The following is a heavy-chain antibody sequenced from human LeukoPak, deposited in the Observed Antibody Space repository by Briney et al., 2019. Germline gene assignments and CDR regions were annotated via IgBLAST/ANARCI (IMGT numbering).Heavy chain of an antibody. V-gene: IGHV3-23*01. CDR3: AKGQYLFDY. J-gene: IGHJ4*02. CDR1: GFTFRSHA. Sequence: GGSLRLSCVDSGFTFRSHAMSWVRQAPEKGLEFVSGIYENGGTTYYADSVKGRFSISRDNSKNTLYLQMNSLRAEDTAVYYCAKGQYLFDYWGQGTLVTVSS. CDR2: IYENGGTT. D-gene: IGHD2-2*01.